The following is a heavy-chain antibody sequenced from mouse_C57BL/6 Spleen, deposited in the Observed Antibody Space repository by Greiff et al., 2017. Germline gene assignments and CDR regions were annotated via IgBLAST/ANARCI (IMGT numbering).Heavy chain of an antibody. CDR3: ARRMGYGYFDY. J-gene: IGHJ2*01. CDR1: GYTFTSYW. Sequence: VQLQQPGAELVKPGASVKLSCKASGYTFTSYWMQWVKQRPGQGLEWIGAIDPSDSYTNYNQKFKGKATLTVDTSSSTAYMQLSSLKSEDSAVYYCARRMGYGYFDYWGQGTTLTVSA. V-gene: IGHV1-50*01. CDR2: IDPSDSYT. D-gene: IGHD2-2*01.